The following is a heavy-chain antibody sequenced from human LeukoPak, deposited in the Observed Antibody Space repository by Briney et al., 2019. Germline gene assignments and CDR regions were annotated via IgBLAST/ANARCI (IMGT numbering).Heavy chain of an antibody. Sequence: SETLSLTCTVSGGSISSYYWSWIRQPAGKGLEWIGRIYTSGSTNYNPSLKSRVTMSVDTSKNQFSLKLSSVTAADTAVYYCARRSEGVLRYFDWLTTSPIPQNWFDPWGQGTLVTVSS. CDR1: GGSISSYY. V-gene: IGHV4-4*07. J-gene: IGHJ5*02. CDR3: ARRSEGVLRYFDWLTTSPIPQNWFDP. CDR2: IYTSGST. D-gene: IGHD3-9*01.